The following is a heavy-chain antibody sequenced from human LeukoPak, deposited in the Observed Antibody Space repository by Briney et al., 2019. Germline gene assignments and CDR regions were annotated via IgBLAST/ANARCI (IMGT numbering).Heavy chain of an antibody. CDR2: ISGSGGST. CDR3: AKDGSITMVREVDY. Sequence: GGSLRLSCAASGFTFSSYGMSWVRQAPGKGLEWVSAISGSGGSTYYADSVKGRFTISRDNSKNTLYLQMNSLRAEDTAVYYCAKDGSITMVREVDYWGQGTLVTVSS. V-gene: IGHV3-23*01. J-gene: IGHJ4*02. CDR1: GFTFSSYG. D-gene: IGHD3-10*01.